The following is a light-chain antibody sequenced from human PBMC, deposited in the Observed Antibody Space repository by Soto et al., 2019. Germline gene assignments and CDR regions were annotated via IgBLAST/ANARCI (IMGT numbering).Light chain of an antibody. V-gene: IGKV1-5*03. CDR2: KAS. CDR3: QQYDSYPWT. J-gene: IGKJ1*01. CDR1: QSISSW. Sequence: DLQMTQSPSTLSASVGDRVTITCRASQSISSWLVWYQQKAGKAPKLLIYKASSLESGVPSRFSGSGSGTEFTLTISSLQPDDFATYYCQQYDSYPWTFGQGTKVEIK.